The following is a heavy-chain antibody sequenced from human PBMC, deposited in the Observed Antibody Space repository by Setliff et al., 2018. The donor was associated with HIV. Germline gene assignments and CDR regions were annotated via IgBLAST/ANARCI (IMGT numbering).Heavy chain of an antibody. CDR1: GGSASNSRYY. CDR2: IHYNEKT. V-gene: IGHV4-39*01. Sequence: SETLSLTCTVSGGSASNSRYYWAWIRQPPGKGLEYIGSIHYNEKTYYNPSLKSRVTISADMSKNQFSLKLNSVTAADTAVYYCASRIYYYDSSRSLREEGFDPWGQGTLVTVSS. CDR3: ASRIYYYDSSRSLREEGFDP. D-gene: IGHD3-22*01. J-gene: IGHJ5*02.